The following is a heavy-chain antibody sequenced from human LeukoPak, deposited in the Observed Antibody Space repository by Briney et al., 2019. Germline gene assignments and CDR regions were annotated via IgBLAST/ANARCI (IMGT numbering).Heavy chain of an antibody. CDR3: ARASSSSYWRGVDY. J-gene: IGHJ4*02. V-gene: IGHV3-33*08. Sequence: GRSLRLSCAASGFTFSNYNMHWVRQAPGKGLEWVAVMSSDGTNKYYTDSVRGPFTISRDNSKNTLYLQMNSLRAEDTAVYYCARASSSSYWRGVDYWGQGTLVTVSS. D-gene: IGHD6-13*01. CDR1: GFTFSNYN. CDR2: MSSDGTNK.